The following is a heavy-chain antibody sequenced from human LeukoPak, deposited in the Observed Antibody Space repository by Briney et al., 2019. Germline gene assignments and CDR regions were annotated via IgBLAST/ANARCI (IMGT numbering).Heavy chain of an antibody. CDR3: ARRLDL. CDR2: INHSGST. CDR1: GGSFSGYY. Sequence: KSSETLSLTCAVYGGSFSGYYWSWIRQPPGKGLEWIGEINHSGSTSYNPSLKSRVTISVDTSKSQFSLKLSSATAADTAVYYCARRLDLWGRGTLVTVSS. V-gene: IGHV4-34*01. J-gene: IGHJ2*01.